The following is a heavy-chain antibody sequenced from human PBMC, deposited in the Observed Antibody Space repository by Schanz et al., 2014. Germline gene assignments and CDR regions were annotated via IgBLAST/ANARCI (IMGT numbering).Heavy chain of an antibody. CDR3: ARCEDY. J-gene: IGHJ4*02. CDR2: ITPDGSDK. CDR1: GFHLSSYW. Sequence: EVQLVESGGGLVQPGGSLRLSCEGFGFHLSSYWMSWVRQTPGKGLEWVAIITPDGSDKWYVDSVKGRFTIFRDNAKDSLYLQMNSLRAEDTAVYYCARCEDYWGQGTLVTVSS. V-gene: IGHV3-7*01.